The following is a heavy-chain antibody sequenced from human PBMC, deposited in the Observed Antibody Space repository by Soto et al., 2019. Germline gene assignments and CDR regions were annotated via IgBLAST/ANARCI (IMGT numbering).Heavy chain of an antibody. D-gene: IGHD3-22*01. CDR3: ARAYDSSGYYDAFDI. CDR1: GGSISSSSYY. CDR2: IYYSGST. Sequence: SETLSLTCTVSGGSISSSSYYWGWIRQPPGKGLEWIGSIYYSGSTYYNPSLKSRVTISVDTSKNQFSLKLSSVTAADTAVYYCARAYDSSGYYDAFDIWGQGTMVTVSS. J-gene: IGHJ3*02. V-gene: IGHV4-39*01.